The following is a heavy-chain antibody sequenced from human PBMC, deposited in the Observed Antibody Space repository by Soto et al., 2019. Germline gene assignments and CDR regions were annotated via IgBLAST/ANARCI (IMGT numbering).Heavy chain of an antibody. Sequence: GGSLRLSRAASGFTFSNYAMRWVRQAPGKGLECVSTIVGSRTYYTDSVKGRFTISRDNFQNTLYLQMNNLRADDTAVYYCAKDLRDWLRNAFDVWGQGTMVTVSS. D-gene: IGHD5-12*01. V-gene: IGHV3-23*01. J-gene: IGHJ3*01. CDR3: AKDLRDWLRNAFDV. CDR1: GFTFSNYA. CDR2: IVGSRT.